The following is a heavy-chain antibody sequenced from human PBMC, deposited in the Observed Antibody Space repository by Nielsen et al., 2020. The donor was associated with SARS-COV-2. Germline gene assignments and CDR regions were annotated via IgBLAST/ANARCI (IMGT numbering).Heavy chain of an antibody. Sequence: SETLSLTCTVSGGSISSYYWSWIRQPPGKGLEWIGCIYNRGNTNYNPSLKSRVTISVDTSKNQFSLRLSSVTVADTAVYYCARNQTAPPFFSDYWGQGTLVTVSS. CDR1: GGSISSYY. V-gene: IGHV4-59*08. D-gene: IGHD2/OR15-2a*01. CDR3: ARNQTAPPFFSDY. CDR2: IYNRGNT. J-gene: IGHJ4*02.